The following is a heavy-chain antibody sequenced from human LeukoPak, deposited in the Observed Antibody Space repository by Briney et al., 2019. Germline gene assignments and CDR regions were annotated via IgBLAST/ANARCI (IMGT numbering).Heavy chain of an antibody. V-gene: IGHV3-23*01. CDR3: AKDGGYYYGSGSYYDY. D-gene: IGHD3-10*01. CDR2: ITATSSST. J-gene: IGHJ4*02. Sequence: GGSLRLSCAASGFTFSSYGMSWVRQAPGKGLEWVSAITATSSSTHDADFVQGRFTISRDNSKNTLYLQMNSLRAEDTAVYYCAKDGGYYYGSGSYYDYWGQGTLVTVSS. CDR1: GFTFSSYG.